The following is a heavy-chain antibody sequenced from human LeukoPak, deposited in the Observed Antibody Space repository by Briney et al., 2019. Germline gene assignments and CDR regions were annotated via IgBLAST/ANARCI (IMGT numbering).Heavy chain of an antibody. D-gene: IGHD5-24*01. Sequence: GGSLRLSCAASGFTFSTYAMHWVRQAPGKGLEWVAFIRYDGGNKYYADSVKGRFTISRDNSKNTLYLQMNSLSPEDTAVYYCAKDGPRRDGYNDHWGQGTLVTVSS. CDR1: GFTFSTYA. CDR3: AKDGPRRDGYNDH. V-gene: IGHV3-30*02. J-gene: IGHJ4*02. CDR2: IRYDGGNK.